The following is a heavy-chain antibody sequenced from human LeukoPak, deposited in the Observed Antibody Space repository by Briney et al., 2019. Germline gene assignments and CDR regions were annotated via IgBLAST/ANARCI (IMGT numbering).Heavy chain of an antibody. J-gene: IGHJ4*02. CDR3: AKPPSSGWYFFDY. Sequence: GGSLRLSCAASGFAFSSQDMSWVRQAPGKGLEWVSAIRSSDGRTFYADSVKGRFTISRDNSKNTLYLQMNSLRAEDTAVYYCAKPPSSGWYFFDYWGQGTLVTVSS. V-gene: IGHV3-23*01. D-gene: IGHD6-19*01. CDR1: GFAFSSQD. CDR2: IRSSDGRT.